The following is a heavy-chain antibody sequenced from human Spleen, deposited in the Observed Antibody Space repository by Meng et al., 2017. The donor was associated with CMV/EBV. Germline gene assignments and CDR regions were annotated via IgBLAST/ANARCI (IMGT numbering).Heavy chain of an antibody. Sequence: GESLKIPCAASGFTVSSHYMSWVRQAPGKGLEWVSVIYSGGSTYYADSVKGRFTISRDNSKNTLYLQMNSLRAEDTAVYYCASCSGGSCYLVGLDYWGQGTLVTVSS. J-gene: IGHJ4*02. V-gene: IGHV3-53*01. CDR1: GFTVSSHY. D-gene: IGHD2-15*01. CDR2: IYSGGST. CDR3: ASCSGGSCYLVGLDY.